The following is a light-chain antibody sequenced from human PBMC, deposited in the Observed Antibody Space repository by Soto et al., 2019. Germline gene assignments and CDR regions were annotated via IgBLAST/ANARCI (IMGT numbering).Light chain of an antibody. Sequence: EVVLTQSPGTLSLSPGERATLSCRASRSVSSSYLAWYQQKPGQAPRLLIYAASSRATGIPDRFSGSGSGTDFTLTISRLEPEDFAVYYCQQYGSSFFTFGPGTKVDIK. J-gene: IGKJ3*01. CDR3: QQYGSSFFT. CDR1: RSVSSSY. V-gene: IGKV3-20*01. CDR2: AAS.